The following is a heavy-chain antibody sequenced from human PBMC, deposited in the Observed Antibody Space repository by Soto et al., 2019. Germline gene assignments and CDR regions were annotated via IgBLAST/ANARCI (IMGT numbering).Heavy chain of an antibody. Sequence: GGSLRLSCAASGFTFSSSAMSWVRQAPGKGLEWVSAVSGSGGSTYYADSVKGRFTISRDNSKNTLYLQMNSLRAEDTAVYYCAKDHDCGDYYFDYWGQGTLVTVSS. D-gene: IGHD4-17*01. V-gene: IGHV3-23*01. J-gene: IGHJ4*02. CDR2: VSGSGGST. CDR1: GFTFSSSA. CDR3: AKDHDCGDYYFDY.